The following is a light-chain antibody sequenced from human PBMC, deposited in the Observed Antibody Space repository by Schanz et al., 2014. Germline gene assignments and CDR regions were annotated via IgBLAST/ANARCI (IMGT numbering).Light chain of an antibody. Sequence: QSALTQPASVSGSPGQSITISCTGTSSDIGGYNYVSWYQQHPGKAPKLMISDVSNRPSGVSNRFSGSKSGNTASLTISGLQAEDEADYYCSSYTSSSTHWVFGGGTKLTVL. J-gene: IGLJ3*02. CDR2: DVS. CDR1: SSDIGGYNY. CDR3: SSYTSSSTHWV. V-gene: IGLV2-14*03.